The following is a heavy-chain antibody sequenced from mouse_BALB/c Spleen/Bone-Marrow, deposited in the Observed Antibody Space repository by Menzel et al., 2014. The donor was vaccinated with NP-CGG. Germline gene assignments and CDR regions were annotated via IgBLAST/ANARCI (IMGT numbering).Heavy chain of an antibody. Sequence: VKLVESGPELVKPGALVKISCKASGYTFTSYDINWVKQRPGQGLEWIGWIYPGDGSTKYNEKFKGKATLTADKSSSTVYMQLSSLTSENSAVYFCARSGDSSGCGFAYWGQGTLVTVSA. CDR1: GYTFTSYD. CDR3: ARSGDSSGCGFAY. D-gene: IGHD3-2*01. V-gene: IGHV1S56*01. J-gene: IGHJ3*01. CDR2: IYPGDGST.